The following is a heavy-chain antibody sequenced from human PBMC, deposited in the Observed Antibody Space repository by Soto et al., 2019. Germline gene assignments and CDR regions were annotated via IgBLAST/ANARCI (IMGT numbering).Heavy chain of an antibody. D-gene: IGHD3-3*01. CDR3: AKGEYYDFWSGYSAFDY. V-gene: IGHV3-23*01. J-gene: IGHJ4*02. Sequence: GGSLRLSCVASGFTFSSYVMSWVRQAPGKGLEWVSGISGSGDNTYYADSVKGRFTISRDNSKNTLYLQMNSLRAEDTAVYYCAKGEYYDFWSGYSAFDYWGQGTLVTVSS. CDR1: GFTFSSYV. CDR2: ISGSGDNT.